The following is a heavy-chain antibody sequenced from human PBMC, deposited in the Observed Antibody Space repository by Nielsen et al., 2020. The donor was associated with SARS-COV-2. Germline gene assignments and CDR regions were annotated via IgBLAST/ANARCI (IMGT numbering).Heavy chain of an antibody. CDR1: GYTFSDYY. J-gene: IGHJ4*02. V-gene: IGHV3-74*01. Sequence: GGSLRLSCEGSGYTFSDYYMNWVRQAPGKGLMWVARINSDGSRSAYADAVKGRFIMSRDNARDTLSLQMNSLSAEDTAVYYCVRVRDDGYYYDSGPFDYWGQGAPVTVSS. CDR2: INSDGSRS. CDR3: VRVRDDGYYYDSGPFDY. D-gene: IGHD3-10*01.